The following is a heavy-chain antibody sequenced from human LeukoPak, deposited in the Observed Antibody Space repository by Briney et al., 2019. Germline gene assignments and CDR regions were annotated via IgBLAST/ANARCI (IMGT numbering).Heavy chain of an antibody. CDR3: ARDGGISSSWYGWHY. Sequence: ASVKVSCKASGYTFTSYYMQWVRQAPGQGLEWMGIINPSGGSTSYAQKFQGRVTMSRDTPTSTVYMELSSLRSEDTAVYYCARDGGISSSWYGWHYWGQGTLVTVSS. CDR1: GYTFTSYY. D-gene: IGHD6-13*01. CDR2: INPSGGST. V-gene: IGHV1-46*01. J-gene: IGHJ4*02.